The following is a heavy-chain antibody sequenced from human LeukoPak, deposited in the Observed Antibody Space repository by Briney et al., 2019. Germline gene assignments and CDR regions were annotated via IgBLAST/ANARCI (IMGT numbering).Heavy chain of an antibody. CDR3: ARESYPYSSSWYPFDY. CDR2: INPNSGGT. Sequence: ASVKVSCKASGYTFTGYYMHWVRQAPGQGLEWMGWINPNSGGTNYAQKFQGRVTMTRDTSISTAYMELSRLRSDDTAVYYCARESYPYSSSWYPFDYWGQGTLVTVSS. J-gene: IGHJ4*02. V-gene: IGHV1-2*02. CDR1: GYTFTGYY. D-gene: IGHD6-13*01.